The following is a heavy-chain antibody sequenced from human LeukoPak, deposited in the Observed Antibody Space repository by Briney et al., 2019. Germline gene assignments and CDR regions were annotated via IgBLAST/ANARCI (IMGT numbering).Heavy chain of an antibody. D-gene: IGHD3-10*01. CDR1: GGSFSGYY. CDR3: ARRGPRTYYYGSGSRNFDY. V-gene: IGHV4-34*01. Sequence: SETLSLTGAVYGGSFSGYYWSWIRQPPGKGLEWIGEINHSGSTNYNPSLKSRVTISVDTSKNQFSLKLSSVTAADTAVYYCARRGPRTYYYGSGSRNFDYWGQGTLVTVSS. CDR2: INHSGST. J-gene: IGHJ4*02.